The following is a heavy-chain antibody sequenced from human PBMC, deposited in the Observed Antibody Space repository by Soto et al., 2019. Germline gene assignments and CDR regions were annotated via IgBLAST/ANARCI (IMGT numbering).Heavy chain of an antibody. V-gene: IGHV1-69*14. CDR2: ILPVFGTA. Sequence: QVHLVQSGAEVKKPGSSVKVSCKASGGTYSTSSINWLRQAPGQRPEWMGNILPVFGTADYAQKFRDRVTITADKSSNTAYMELRSLFSEDAAVYYCARGHEYGGNSDAFDIWGQGTVVTVSS. CDR1: GGTYSTSS. J-gene: IGHJ3*02. CDR3: ARGHEYGGNSDAFDI. D-gene: IGHD4-17*01.